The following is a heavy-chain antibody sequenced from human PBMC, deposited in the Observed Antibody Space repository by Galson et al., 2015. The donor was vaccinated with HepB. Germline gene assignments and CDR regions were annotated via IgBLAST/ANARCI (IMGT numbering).Heavy chain of an antibody. Sequence: SLRLSCAASGFTFDDYGMSWVRQAPGKGLEWVSGINWNGGSTGYADSVKGRFTISRDNAKNSLYLQMNSLRAEDTALYYCAKVYALNYYYGMDVWGQGTTVTVSS. V-gene: IGHV3-20*04. D-gene: IGHD5/OR15-5a*01. CDR2: INWNGGST. J-gene: IGHJ6*02. CDR3: AKVYALNYYYGMDV. CDR1: GFTFDDYG.